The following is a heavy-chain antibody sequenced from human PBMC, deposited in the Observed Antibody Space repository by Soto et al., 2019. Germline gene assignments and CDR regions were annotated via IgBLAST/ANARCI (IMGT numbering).Heavy chain of an antibody. J-gene: IGHJ6*02. CDR1: GASISTEGYT. Sequence: SETLSLTCAVSGASISTEGYTWSWIRQPPGKGLEWIGYIYPSGASNYNPSLRSRVTISLDASRNRFSLSVGSVTAADTAVYYCARATFGAVLHLEVWGQGTTVTVS. V-gene: IGHV4-30-2*01. CDR3: ARATFGAVLHLEV. D-gene: IGHD3-3*01. CDR2: IYPSGAS.